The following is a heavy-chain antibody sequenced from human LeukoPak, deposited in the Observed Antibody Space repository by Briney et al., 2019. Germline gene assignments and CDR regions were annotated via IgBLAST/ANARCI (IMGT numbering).Heavy chain of an antibody. D-gene: IGHD3-16*02. CDR2: ISAYNGNT. CDR1: GYTFTSYG. CDR3: ATHMITFGGVIVDY. Sequence: ASVKVSCKASGYTFTSYGISWVRQAPGQGLEWMGWISAYNGNTNYAQKLQGRVTMTEDTSTDTAYMELSSLRSEDTAVYYCATHMITFGGVIVDYWGQGTLVTVSS. J-gene: IGHJ4*02. V-gene: IGHV1-18*01.